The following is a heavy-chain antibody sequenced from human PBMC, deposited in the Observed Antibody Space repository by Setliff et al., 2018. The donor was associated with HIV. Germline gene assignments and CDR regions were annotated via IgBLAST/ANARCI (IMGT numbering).Heavy chain of an antibody. V-gene: IGHV4-59*11. D-gene: IGHD3-9*01. J-gene: IGHJ3*01. CDR2: IYLGETT. CDR1: SGYMSGHF. CDR3: ARDPSQYLDFLFDPQPFNV. Sequence: TLSLTCTVSSGYMSGHFWTWVRQTPGEGLEWIGNIYLGETTNYNPSLKSRATISLDTSKRQFSLHLTPVTAADTAIYYCARDPSQYLDFLFDPQPFNVWGHGTMVTVSS.